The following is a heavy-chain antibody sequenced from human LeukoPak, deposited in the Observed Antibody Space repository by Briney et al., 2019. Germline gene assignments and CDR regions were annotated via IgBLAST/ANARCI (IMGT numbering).Heavy chain of an antibody. J-gene: IGHJ6*03. Sequence: GGSLRLFCAASGFTFRTYAMTWVRQAPGKGLEWVSGISIGGNTYYADSVKGRFTISRDNSKNTLYLQMNSLRDEDTAVYYCAKDGTSAYYYHYMAVWGKGTTVTVSS. CDR2: ISIGGNT. CDR1: GFTFRTYA. V-gene: IGHV3-23*01. D-gene: IGHD6-13*01. CDR3: AKDGTSAYYYHYMAV.